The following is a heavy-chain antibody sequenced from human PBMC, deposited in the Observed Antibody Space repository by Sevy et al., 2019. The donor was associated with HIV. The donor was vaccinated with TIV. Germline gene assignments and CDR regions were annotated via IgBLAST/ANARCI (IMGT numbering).Heavy chain of an antibody. CDR3: ARPPGAYYDYVCGSYEEGNDAFDI. CDR2: ISYDGSNK. D-gene: IGHD3-16*01. V-gene: IGHV3-30-3*01. Sequence: GGSLRLSCAASGFTFSSYAMHWVRQAPGKGLEWVAVISYDGSNKYYADSVKGRFTISRDNSKNTLYLQMNSLRAEDTAVYYCARPPGAYYDYVCGSYEEGNDAFDIWGQGTMVTVSS. J-gene: IGHJ3*02. CDR1: GFTFSSYA.